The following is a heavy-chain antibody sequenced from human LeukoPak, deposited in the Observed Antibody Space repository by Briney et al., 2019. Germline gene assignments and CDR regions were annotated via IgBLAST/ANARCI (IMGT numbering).Heavy chain of an antibody. V-gene: IGHV3-43*01. CDR3: AKGFYCSSTSCYAPGDY. CDR1: GFTFDDYT. Sequence: GGSLRLSCAASGFTFDDYTMHWVRQAPGKGLEWVSLISWDGGSTYYADSVKGRFTISRDNSKNSLYLQMNSLRTEDTALYYCAKGFYCSSTSCYAPGDYWGQGTLVTVSS. CDR2: ISWDGGST. D-gene: IGHD2-2*01. J-gene: IGHJ4*02.